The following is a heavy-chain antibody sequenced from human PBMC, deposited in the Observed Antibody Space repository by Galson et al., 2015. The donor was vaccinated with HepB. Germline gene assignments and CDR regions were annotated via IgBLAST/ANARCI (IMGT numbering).Heavy chain of an antibody. CDR2: IDWDDDK. CDR3: ARRRIVGAPYDMTQGWYFDL. Sequence: PALVKPTQTLTLTCTFSGFSLSTSGMCVSWIRQPPGKALEWLALIDWDDDKYYSTSLKTRLTISKDTSKNQVVLTMTNMDPVDTATYYCARRRIVGAPYDMTQGWYFDLWGRGTLVTVSS. J-gene: IGHJ2*01. D-gene: IGHD1-26*01. CDR1: GFSLSTSGMC. V-gene: IGHV2-70*01.